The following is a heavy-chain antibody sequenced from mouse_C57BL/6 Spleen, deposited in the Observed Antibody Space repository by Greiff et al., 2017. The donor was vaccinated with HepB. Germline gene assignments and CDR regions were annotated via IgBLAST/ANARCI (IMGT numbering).Heavy chain of an antibody. Sequence: VQLQQSGAELVRPGASVTLSCKASGYTFTDYEMHWVKQTPVHGLEWIGAIDPETGGTAYNQKFKGKAILTADKSSSTAYMELRSLTSEDSAVYYCTRAPYYSNYWGQGTTLTVSS. V-gene: IGHV1-15*01. CDR2: IDPETGGT. D-gene: IGHD2-5*01. CDR3: TRAPYYSNY. J-gene: IGHJ2*01. CDR1: GYTFTDYE.